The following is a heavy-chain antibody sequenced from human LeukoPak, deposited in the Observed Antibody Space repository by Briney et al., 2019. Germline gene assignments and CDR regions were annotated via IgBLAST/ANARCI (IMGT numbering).Heavy chain of an antibody. Sequence: SETLSLTCTVSGGSISSSSYYWSWIRQPPGKGLEWIGEINHSGSTNYNPSLKSRVTISVDTSKNQFSLKLSSVTAADTAVYYCARGIAVAGDRYYFDYWGQGTLVTVSS. J-gene: IGHJ4*02. CDR3: ARGIAVAGDRYYFDY. D-gene: IGHD6-19*01. CDR1: GGSISSSSYY. CDR2: INHSGST. V-gene: IGHV4-39*07.